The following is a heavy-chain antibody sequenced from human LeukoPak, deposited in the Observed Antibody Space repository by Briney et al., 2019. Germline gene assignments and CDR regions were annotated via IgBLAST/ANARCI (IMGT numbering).Heavy chain of an antibody. CDR2: VDPEDGET. Sequence: ASVKVSFKASGYTFTSYYMHWVQQAPGKGLEWMGRVDPEDGETIYAEKFQGRVTITADTSTDTAYMELSSLRSEDTAVYYCATVYYVDDAFDIWGQGTMVTVSS. CDR1: GYTFTSYY. D-gene: IGHD3-10*02. V-gene: IGHV1-69-2*01. J-gene: IGHJ3*02. CDR3: ATVYYVDDAFDI.